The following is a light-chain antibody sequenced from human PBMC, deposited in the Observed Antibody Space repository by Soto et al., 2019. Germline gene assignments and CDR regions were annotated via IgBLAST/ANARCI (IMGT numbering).Light chain of an antibody. CDR2: AAS. CDR1: QGIGIY. J-gene: IGKJ4*01. Sequence: DIQMTQSPSSLSASFGDRVTMTCRASQGIGIYLAWFQQRPGNTPKLLIYAASTLQSGVPSRFSGSGSGTDVTLTISSLQPEDVATYYCQKYNSAPLPFGGGTRVEIK. V-gene: IGKV1-27*01. CDR3: QKYNSAPLP.